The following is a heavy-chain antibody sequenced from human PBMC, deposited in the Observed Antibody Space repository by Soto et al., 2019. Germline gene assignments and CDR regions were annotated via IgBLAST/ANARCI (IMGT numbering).Heavy chain of an antibody. Sequence: GGSLRLSCAASGFTFSSYGMHWVRQAPGKGLEWVAVIWYDGSNKYYADSVRGRFTISRDNSKNTLYLQMNSLRAEDTAVYYCARVTAAAGMDVWGQGTTVTVSS. V-gene: IGHV3-33*01. J-gene: IGHJ6*02. CDR2: IWYDGSNK. CDR3: ARVTAAAGMDV. D-gene: IGHD2-2*01. CDR1: GFTFSSYG.